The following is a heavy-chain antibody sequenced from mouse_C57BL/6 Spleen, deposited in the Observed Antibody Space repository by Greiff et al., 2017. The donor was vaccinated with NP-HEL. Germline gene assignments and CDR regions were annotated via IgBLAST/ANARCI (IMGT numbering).Heavy chain of an antibody. CDR3: ARGAQAYYYAMDY. CDR2: ISDGGSYT. D-gene: IGHD3-2*02. J-gene: IGHJ4*01. Sequence: EVMLVESGGGLVKPGGSLKLSCAASGFTFSSYAMSWVRQTPEKRLEWVATISDGGSYTYYPDNVKGRFTISRDNAKNNLYLQMSHLKSEDTAMYYCARGAQAYYYAMDYWGQRTSVTVSS. V-gene: IGHV5-4*03. CDR1: GFTFSSYA.